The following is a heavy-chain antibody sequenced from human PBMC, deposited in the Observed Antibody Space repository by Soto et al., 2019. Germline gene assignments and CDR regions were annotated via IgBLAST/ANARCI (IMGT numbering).Heavy chain of an antibody. CDR2: MFYSGLT. D-gene: IGHD2-15*01. V-gene: IGHV4-39*01. J-gene: IGHJ6*02. Sequence: PSETLSLTCRVSGYSVTSSDYYWVWIRQPPGKGLEWIGSMFYSGLTYYNPSLKSRVTLSVDTSKNQFSVRLNSVTAADTAVYYCAPLSVSLSGPYGIHVWGQGTTVTVSS. CDR1: GYSVTSSDYY. CDR3: APLSVSLSGPYGIHV.